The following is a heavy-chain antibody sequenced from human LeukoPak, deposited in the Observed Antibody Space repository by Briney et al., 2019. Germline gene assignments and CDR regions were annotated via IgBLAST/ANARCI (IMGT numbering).Heavy chain of an antibody. CDR2: INSDGSST. CDR1: GFTFSGYW. Sequence: GGSLGLSCAAPGFTFSGYWIHWARQPPGKGLVWVSRINSDGSSTSYADSVKGRFTISRDNAKNTVYLQMNSLRAEDTAVYYCARPSGSYYHDAFDIWGQGTMVTVSS. V-gene: IGHV3-74*01. J-gene: IGHJ3*02. CDR3: ARPSGSYYHDAFDI. D-gene: IGHD3-3*01.